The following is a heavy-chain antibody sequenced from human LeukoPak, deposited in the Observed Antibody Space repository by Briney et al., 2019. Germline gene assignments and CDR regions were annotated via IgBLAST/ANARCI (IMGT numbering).Heavy chain of an antibody. V-gene: IGHV3-7*01. CDR3: AGGPGLSDYDYYMDV. J-gene: IGHJ6*03. Sequence: GGSLRLSCAASGFTFSSYWMSWVRQAPGKGLEWVANIKQDGSEKYYVDSVKGRFTISRDNAKNSLYLQMNSLRAEDTAVYYCAGGPGLSDYDYYMDVWGKGTTVTVSS. CDR1: GFTFSSYW. CDR2: IKQDGSEK.